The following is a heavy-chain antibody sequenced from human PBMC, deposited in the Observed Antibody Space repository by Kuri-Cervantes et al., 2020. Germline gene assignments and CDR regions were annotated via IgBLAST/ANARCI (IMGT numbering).Heavy chain of an antibody. CDR3: ARAEYYDFFGGPGRANWFDP. J-gene: IGHJ5*02. D-gene: IGHD3-3*01. V-gene: IGHV1-46*01. Sequence: ASVKVSCKASGYTFTSYYMHWVRQAPGQGLEWMGIINPSGGSTSYAQKFQGRVTMTRDTSTSTVYMELSSLRSEDTAVYYCARAEYYDFFGGPGRANWFDPWCQGTLVTVSS. CDR1: GYTFTSYY. CDR2: INPSGGST.